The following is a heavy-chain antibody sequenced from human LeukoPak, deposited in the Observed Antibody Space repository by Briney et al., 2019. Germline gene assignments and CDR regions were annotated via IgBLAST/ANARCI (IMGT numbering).Heavy chain of an antibody. J-gene: IGHJ3*02. CDR3: ARGDYGTNAFDI. CDR2: ISSSSSYI. Sequence: GGSLRLSCAASGFTFNKSWMSWVRQTPGKGLEWVSSISSSSSYIYYADSVKGRFTISRDNAKNSLYLQMNSLRAEDTAVYYCARGDYGTNAFDIWGQGTMVTVSS. D-gene: IGHD4-17*01. CDR1: GFTFNKSW. V-gene: IGHV3-21*01.